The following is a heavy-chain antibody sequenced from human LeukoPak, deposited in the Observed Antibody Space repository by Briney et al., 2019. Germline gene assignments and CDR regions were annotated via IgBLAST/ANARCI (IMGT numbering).Heavy chain of an antibody. D-gene: IGHD6-6*01. CDR3: ARGGMDRSSSDFFDY. V-gene: IGHV4-59*01. Sequence: SETLSLTCSVSGGSIXSYXXXWXXXPPGKGLEWIGYIYYSGSTDYNPSLKSRVTISVATSKNQFSLKLSSVTAADTAVYYCARGGMDRSSSDFFDYWGQGTLVTVSS. CDR1: GGSIXSYX. J-gene: IGHJ4*02. CDR2: IYYSGST.